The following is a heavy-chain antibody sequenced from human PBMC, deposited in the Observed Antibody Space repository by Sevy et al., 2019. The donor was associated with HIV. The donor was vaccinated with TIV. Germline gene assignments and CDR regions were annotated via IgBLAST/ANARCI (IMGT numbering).Heavy chain of an antibody. CDR3: AKGSAASRPYYFDY. Sequence: GGSLRLSCAASGFSFSNYAMGWVRQTQGKGLEWFSAITDGGGDTYHADSVKGRFTISRDNSKNVLFLQMNSLRADDTALYYCAKGSAASRPYYFDYWGQGTLVTVSS. D-gene: IGHD2-2*01. V-gene: IGHV3-23*01. J-gene: IGHJ4*02. CDR1: GFSFSNYA. CDR2: ITDGGGDT.